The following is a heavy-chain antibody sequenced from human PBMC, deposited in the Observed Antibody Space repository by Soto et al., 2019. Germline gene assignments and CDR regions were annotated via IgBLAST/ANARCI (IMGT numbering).Heavy chain of an antibody. V-gene: IGHV4-31*03. Sequence: QVRLEESGPGLVKPSETLSLICSVSGGSVNNANYFWNWIRHHPENGLEWIGYIYYSGSTRYNPSFKPRATLAIDTSKNQFSLRLTSVTVADTAVYFCARDAAYGGSRGGMDVWGRWTTVTVSS. CDR3: ARDAAYGGSRGGMDV. CDR2: IYYSGST. J-gene: IGHJ6*02. D-gene: IGHD3-16*01. CDR1: GGSVNNANYF.